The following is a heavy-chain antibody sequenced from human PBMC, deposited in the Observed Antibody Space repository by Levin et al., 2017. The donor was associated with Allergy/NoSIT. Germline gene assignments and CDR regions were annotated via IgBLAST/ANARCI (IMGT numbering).Heavy chain of an antibody. V-gene: IGHV4-34*01. D-gene: IGHD6-13*01. J-gene: IGHJ4*02. CDR1: GGSFSGYY. Sequence: SQTLSLTCAVYGGSFSGYYWSWIRQPPGKGLEWIGEINHSGSTNYNPSLKSRVTISVDTSKNQFSLKLSSVTAADTAVYYCARGPRVPSRLFDYWGQGTLVTVSS. CDR2: INHSGST. CDR3: ARGPRVPSRLFDY.